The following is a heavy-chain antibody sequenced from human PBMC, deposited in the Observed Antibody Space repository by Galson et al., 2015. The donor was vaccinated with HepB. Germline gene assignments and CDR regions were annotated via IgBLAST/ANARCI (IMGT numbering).Heavy chain of an antibody. Sequence: QSGAEVKKPGESLKISCKGSGYSFTDYWIAWVRQMPGKGLEWMGSIYPGDSDTRYRPSFQGQVTISADKSISTAYLQWSSLEASDTAIYYCARRGAVAGIYWFDPWGQGTLVTVSS. CDR1: GYSFTDYW. CDR2: IYPGDSDT. CDR3: ARRGAVAGIYWFDP. J-gene: IGHJ5*02. D-gene: IGHD6-19*01. V-gene: IGHV5-51*03.